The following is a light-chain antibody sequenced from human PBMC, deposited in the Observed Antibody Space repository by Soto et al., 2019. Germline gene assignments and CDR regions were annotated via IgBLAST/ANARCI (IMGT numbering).Light chain of an antibody. V-gene: IGKV1-5*03. J-gene: IGKJ1*01. Sequence: DIQLTQSPSTLSASVGDRVTITCRASQSISSWLAWYQQKPGKAPNLLIYKTSNLESGVPSRFSGCRSVTEFTLTISSLQPDDFATYYCQYYNDYCWTFGQGTKVEIK. CDR1: QSISSW. CDR3: QYYNDYCWT. CDR2: KTS.